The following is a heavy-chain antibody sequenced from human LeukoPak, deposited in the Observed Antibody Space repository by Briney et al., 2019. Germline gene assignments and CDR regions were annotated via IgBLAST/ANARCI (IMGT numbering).Heavy chain of an antibody. CDR2: IYYSGST. V-gene: IGHV4-59*08. J-gene: IGHJ3*02. CDR3: AGRYFDLPGAFDI. D-gene: IGHD3-9*01. Sequence: SETLSLTCTVSGGSISSYYWSWIRQPPGKGLERIGYIYYSGSTNYNPSLKSRVTISVDTSKNQFSLKLSSVTAADTAVYYCAGRYFDLPGAFDIWGQGTMVTVSS. CDR1: GGSISSYY.